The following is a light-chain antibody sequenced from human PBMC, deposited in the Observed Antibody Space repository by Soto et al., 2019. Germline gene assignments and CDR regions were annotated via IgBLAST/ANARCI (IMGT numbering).Light chain of an antibody. CDR1: QSVSSN. J-gene: IGKJ4*01. CDR3: QQRSNWPLT. Sequence: EIVLTQSVSTLSLSPGGTPTLYCRASQSVSSNLAWYQQKPGQAPRLLIYDASNRATGIPVRFSGSGSGTDFTLTISSLEPEDFAVYYCQQRSNWPLTFGGGTKVDIK. V-gene: IGKV3-11*01. CDR2: DAS.